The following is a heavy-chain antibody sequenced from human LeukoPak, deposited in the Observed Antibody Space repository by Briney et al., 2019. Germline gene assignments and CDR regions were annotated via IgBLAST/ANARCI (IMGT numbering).Heavy chain of an antibody. V-gene: IGHV4-39*07. CDR3: ARATYYDYVWGSYRPYYFDY. CDR1: GGSISSSSYS. D-gene: IGHD3-16*02. J-gene: IGHJ4*02. CDR2: INHSGST. Sequence: SETLSLTCTVSGGSISSSSYSWGWIRQPPGKGLEWIGEINHSGSTNYNPSLKSRVTISVDTSKNQFSLKLSSVTAADTAVYYCARATYYDYVWGSYRPYYFDYWGQGTLVTVSS.